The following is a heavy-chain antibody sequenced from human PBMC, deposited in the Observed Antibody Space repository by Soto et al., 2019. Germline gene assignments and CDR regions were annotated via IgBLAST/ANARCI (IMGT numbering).Heavy chain of an antibody. D-gene: IGHD4-17*01. Sequence: ASVKVSCKASGYTFTSYDINWVRQATGQGLEWMGWMNPNSGNTGYAQKFQGRVTMTRNTSISTAYTELSSLRSEDTAVYYCARGYYGDYLGYYYYYMDVWGKGTTVTVSS. V-gene: IGHV1-8*01. CDR3: ARGYYGDYLGYYYYYMDV. CDR2: MNPNSGNT. J-gene: IGHJ6*03. CDR1: GYTFTSYD.